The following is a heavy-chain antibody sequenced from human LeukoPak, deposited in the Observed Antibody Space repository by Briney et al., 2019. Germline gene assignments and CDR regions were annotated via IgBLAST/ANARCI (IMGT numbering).Heavy chain of an antibody. D-gene: IGHD1-14*01. V-gene: IGHV4-59*01. CDR1: GGSFSGYY. Sequence: SETLSLTCAVYGGSFSGYYWSWIRQPPGKGLEWIGYIYYSGSTNYNPSLKSRVTISVDTSKNQFSLKLSSVTAADTAVYYCARDVRISPYYYYGMDVWGQGTTVTVSS. J-gene: IGHJ6*02. CDR2: IYYSGST. CDR3: ARDVRISPYYYYGMDV.